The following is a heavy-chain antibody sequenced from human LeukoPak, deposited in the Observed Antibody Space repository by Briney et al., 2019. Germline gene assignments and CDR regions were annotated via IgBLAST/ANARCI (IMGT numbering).Heavy chain of an antibody. CDR3: ARSYGDFDY. J-gene: IGHJ4*02. CDR2: INPSGGST. Sequence: ASVKVSCKPPVYPFTSYYMHWVRQAPGQGLEWMGIINPSGGSTSYAQKFQGRVTMTRDTSTSTVYMELSSLRSEDTAVYYCARSYGDFDYGGQGTLVTVSS. CDR1: VYPFTSYY. D-gene: IGHD4-17*01. V-gene: IGHV1-46*01.